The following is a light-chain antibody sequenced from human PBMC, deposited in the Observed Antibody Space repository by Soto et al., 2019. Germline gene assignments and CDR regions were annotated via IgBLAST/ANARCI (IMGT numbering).Light chain of an antibody. V-gene: IGKV3D-20*02. CDR3: QQRSNWPPSIT. J-gene: IGKJ5*01. CDR2: GAS. CDR1: QSVSSSY. Sequence: EIVLTQSPGTLSLSPGERATLSCRASQSVSSSYLAWYQQKPGQAPRLLIYGASSRTTGIPDRFSGNGSGTDFTLTISSLEPEDFAVYYCQQRSNWPPSITFGQGTRLEIK.